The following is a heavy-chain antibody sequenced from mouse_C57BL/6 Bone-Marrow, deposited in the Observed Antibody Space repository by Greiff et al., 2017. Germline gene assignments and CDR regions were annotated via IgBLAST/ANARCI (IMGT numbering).Heavy chain of an antibody. CDR3: ARYGYDGLWFAY. V-gene: IGHV1-55*01. Sequence: VQLQQPGAELVKPGASVKMSCKASGYTFTSYWITWVKQRPGQGLEWIGDIYPGSGSTNYNEKFKSKATLTVDTSSSTAYMQLSSLTSEDSAVYYCARYGYDGLWFAYWGQGTLVTVSA. CDR2: IYPGSGST. CDR1: GYTFTSYW. J-gene: IGHJ3*01. D-gene: IGHD2-2*01.